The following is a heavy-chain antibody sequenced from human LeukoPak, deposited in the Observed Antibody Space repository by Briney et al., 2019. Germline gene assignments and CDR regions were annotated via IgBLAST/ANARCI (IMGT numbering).Heavy chain of an antibody. CDR1: GGSISSGAYY. J-gene: IGHJ4*02. CDR2: IDYSGST. V-gene: IGHV4-31*03. D-gene: IGHD4-17*01. CDR3: ARVPYGDYVDY. Sequence: SSETLSLTCTVSGGSISSGAYYWGWIRQHPGKGPQWIGNIDYSGSTYYNPSLKSRVTILMDTSRNQFSLKLTSLTAVDTAVYYCARVPYGDYVDYWGQGNLVTVSS.